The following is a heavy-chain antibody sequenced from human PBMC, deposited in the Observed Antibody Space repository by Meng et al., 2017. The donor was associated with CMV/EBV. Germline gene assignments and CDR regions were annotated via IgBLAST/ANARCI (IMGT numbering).Heavy chain of an antibody. V-gene: IGHV3-11*05. CDR3: ARDRTGYPFDY. J-gene: IGHJ4*02. D-gene: IGHD3/OR15-3a*01. CDR1: GFTFSDYY. Sequence: QVRLVEFGGGWVKPGGSLRFSCAASGFTFSDYYMSWIRQAPGKGLEWVSYISSSSSYTDYADSVKGRFTISRDNAKNSLYLQMNSLRAEDTAVYYCARDRTGYPFDYWGQGTLVTVSS. CDR2: ISSSSSYT.